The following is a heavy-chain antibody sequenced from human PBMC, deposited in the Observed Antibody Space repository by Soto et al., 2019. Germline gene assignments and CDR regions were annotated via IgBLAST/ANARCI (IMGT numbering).Heavy chain of an antibody. CDR2: ISGSGGST. J-gene: IGHJ4*02. V-gene: IGHV3-23*01. D-gene: IGHD5-12*01. CDR1: GFTFSSYA. Sequence: GGSLRLSCAASGFTFSSYAVSWVRQAPGKGLEWVSAISGSGGSTYYADSVKGRFTISRDNSKNTLYLQMNSLRAEDTAVYYCAKDGYSGYDVYWGQGTLVTVSS. CDR3: AKDGYSGYDVY.